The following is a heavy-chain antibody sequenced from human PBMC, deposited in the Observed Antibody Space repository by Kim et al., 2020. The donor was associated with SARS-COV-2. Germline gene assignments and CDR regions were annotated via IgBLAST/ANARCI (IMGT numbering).Heavy chain of an antibody. J-gene: IGHJ3*02. CDR1: GGSISSSSYY. CDR3: ARPIPRGGAAAGVTDAFDI. CDR2: IYYSGST. D-gene: IGHD6-13*01. V-gene: IGHV4-39*01. Sequence: SETLSLTCTVSGGSISSSSYYWGWIRQPPGKGLEWIGSIYYSGSTYYNPSLKSRVTISVDTSKNQFSLKLSSVTAADTAVYYCARPIPRGGAAAGVTDAFDIWGQGTMVTVSS.